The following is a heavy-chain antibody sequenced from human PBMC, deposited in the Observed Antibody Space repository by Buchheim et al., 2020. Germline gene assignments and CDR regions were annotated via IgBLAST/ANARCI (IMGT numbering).Heavy chain of an antibody. J-gene: IGHJ5*02. CDR2: INTARGDT. Sequence: QVQLVQSGAEVRDPGASVKVSCKASGYSFTSHYMHWVRQAPGQSLEWMGWINTARGDTKTSQRLQGRVTMPRDTFAATAYMELTGLKFEDTAVYYCARGTGTSWFDRWGQGTL. V-gene: IGHV1-3*04. D-gene: IGHD1-7*01. CDR3: ARGTGTSWFDR. CDR1: GYSFTSHY.